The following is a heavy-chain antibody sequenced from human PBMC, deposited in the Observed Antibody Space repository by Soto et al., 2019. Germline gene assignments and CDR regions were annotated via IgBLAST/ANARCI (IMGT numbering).Heavy chain of an antibody. CDR2: ITGDGKAT. CDR3: AKITRS. Sequence: GGSLSLSCAASGFTFSSYAMSWVRQAPGKGLEWISSITGDGKATYYADSVKGRFSISRDISTNTVYLQMNSLRAEDTATYFCAKITRSWGQGTLVTVSS. CDR1: GFTFSSYA. V-gene: IGHV3-23*01. D-gene: IGHD3-16*01. J-gene: IGHJ5*02.